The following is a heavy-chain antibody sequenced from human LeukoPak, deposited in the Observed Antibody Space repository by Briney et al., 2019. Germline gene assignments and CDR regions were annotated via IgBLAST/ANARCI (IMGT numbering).Heavy chain of an antibody. CDR2: ISGYNGNT. CDR3: ARAPGYSSSRWFDP. J-gene: IGHJ5*02. D-gene: IGHD6-19*01. CDR1: GYTFTSYG. V-gene: IGHV1-18*01. Sequence: GASVKVSCKASGYTFTSYGISWVRQAPGQGLEWMGWISGYNGNTNYAQNLQGRVTMTTDTSTSTVYMELRSLRSDDTAVYYCARAPGYSSSRWFDPWGQGTLVTVSS.